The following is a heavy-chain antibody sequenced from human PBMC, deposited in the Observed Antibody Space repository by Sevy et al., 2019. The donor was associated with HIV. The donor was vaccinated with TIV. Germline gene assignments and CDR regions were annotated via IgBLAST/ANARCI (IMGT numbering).Heavy chain of an antibody. Sequence: ASVKVSCKVSGYTLTKLSMHWVRQAPGKGLEWMGGFDPEDVETIYAQKFQGRVTMTEDTSTDTAYMELSSLRSEDTAVYYCATPKYVGYDYESLDIWGQGTMVTVSS. D-gene: IGHD5-12*01. CDR1: GYTLTKLS. CDR3: ATPKYVGYDYESLDI. J-gene: IGHJ3*02. V-gene: IGHV1-24*01. CDR2: FDPEDVET.